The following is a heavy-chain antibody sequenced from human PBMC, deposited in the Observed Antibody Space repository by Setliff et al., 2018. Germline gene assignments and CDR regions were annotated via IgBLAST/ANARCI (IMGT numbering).Heavy chain of an antibody. J-gene: IGHJ4*02. V-gene: IGHV3-15*01. CDR2: IKSKTDGGTT. CDR3: TTGVNSAYWEYYFEY. CDR1: GLTLSNAW. D-gene: IGHD1-26*01. Sequence: ETLSLSCAASGLTLSNAWMSWVRQAPGKGPEWVGRIKSKTDGGTTEYAEPVKGRFTIPRDDSKNTLYLQMSSLKTEDTAVYYCTTGVNSAYWEYYFEYWGQGTLVTVSS.